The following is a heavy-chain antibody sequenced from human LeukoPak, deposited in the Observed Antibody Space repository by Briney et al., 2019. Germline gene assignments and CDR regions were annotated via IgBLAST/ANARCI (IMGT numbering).Heavy chain of an antibody. CDR3: ARHPFSSPFDF. CDR1: GVSISGDY. Sequence: SETLSLTCTVSGVSISGDYWRWIRQPPGKGLEWIGYIYFTGNTDHNPSLKSRVTLSMDTSKNQFSLKLTSVTAADTAVYYCARHPFSSPFDFWGQGTLVTVSS. J-gene: IGHJ4*02. D-gene: IGHD2/OR15-2a*01. CDR2: IYFTGNT. V-gene: IGHV4-59*08.